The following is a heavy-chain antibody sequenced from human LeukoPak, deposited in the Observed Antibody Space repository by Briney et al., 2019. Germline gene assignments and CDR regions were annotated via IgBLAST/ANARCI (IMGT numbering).Heavy chain of an antibody. CDR2: ISGSGGST. J-gene: IGHJ3*02. CDR1: GFTFSSYA. CDR3: ATSSWGLRGAFDI. V-gene: IGHV3-23*01. D-gene: IGHD3-3*01. Sequence: TGGSLRLSCAASGFTFSSYAMSWVRQAPGKGLEWVSAISGSGGSTYYADSVKGRFTISRDNSKNTLYLQMNSLRAEDTAVYYCATSSWGLRGAFDIWGRGTMVTVSS.